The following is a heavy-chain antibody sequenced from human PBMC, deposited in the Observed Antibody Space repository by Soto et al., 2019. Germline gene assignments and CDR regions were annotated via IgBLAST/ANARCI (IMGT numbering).Heavy chain of an antibody. J-gene: IGHJ4*02. CDR1: GFTFTTYI. CDR3: AKINYYGSGGAI. V-gene: IGHV3-23*01. CDR2: INNNGDRT. Sequence: EVQLLESGGGLVQPGGSLRLSCEASGFTFTTYIMSWVRQAPGKGLEWVSSINNNGDRTYYADSVKGRFTISRDNSKNTMYLQLNSLRAEDTALYFCAKINYYGSGGAIWAQGALVVVSS. D-gene: IGHD3-10*01.